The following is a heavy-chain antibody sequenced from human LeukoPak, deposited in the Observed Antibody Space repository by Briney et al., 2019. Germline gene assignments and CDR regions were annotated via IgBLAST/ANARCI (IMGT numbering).Heavy chain of an antibody. CDR3: ASHFCSSSTCYTNYFDY. CDR2: ISTSGGSI. V-gene: IGHV3-23*01. CDR1: GFTFSSYA. Sequence: GGSLRLSCAASGFTFSSYAMSWVRQAPGKGLEWVSAISTSGGSIYYADSVKGRFTISRDNSKNTLYLQMNSLRAEDTALYYCASHFCSSSTCYTNYFDYWGQGTLVTVSS. J-gene: IGHJ4*02. D-gene: IGHD2-2*02.